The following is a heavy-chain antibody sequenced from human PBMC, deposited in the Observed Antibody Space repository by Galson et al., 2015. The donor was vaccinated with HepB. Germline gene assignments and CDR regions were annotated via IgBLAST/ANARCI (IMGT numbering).Heavy chain of an antibody. D-gene: IGHD6-19*01. Sequence: SLRLSCAASGFTFSRYAMHWVRQAPGKGLEWVAVISYDGSNKYYADSVKGRFTISRDNSKNTLYLQMNSLRAEDTAVYYCARETSSGRRYFDYWGQGTLVTVSS. V-gene: IGHV3-30-3*01. J-gene: IGHJ4*02. CDR3: ARETSSGRRYFDY. CDR2: ISYDGSNK. CDR1: GFTFSRYA.